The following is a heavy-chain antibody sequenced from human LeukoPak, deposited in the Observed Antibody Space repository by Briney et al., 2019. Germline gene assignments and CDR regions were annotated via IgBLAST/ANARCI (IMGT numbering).Heavy chain of an antibody. CDR1: GYSISSGYY. J-gene: IGHJ4*02. CDR2: IYYSGST. CDR3: ARINVPSGVY. V-gene: IGHV4-38-2*02. Sequence: PSETLSLTCTVSGYSISSGYYWGWIRQPPGKGLEWIGSIYYSGSTYYNPSLKSRVTISVDTSKNQFSLKLSSVTAADTAVYYCARINVPSGVYWGQGTLVTVSA.